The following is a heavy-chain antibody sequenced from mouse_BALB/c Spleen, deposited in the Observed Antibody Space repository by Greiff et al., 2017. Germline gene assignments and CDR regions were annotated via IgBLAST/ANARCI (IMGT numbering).Heavy chain of an antibody. V-gene: IGHV1S81*02. Sequence: VQLQQPGADLVKPGASVKLSCKASGYTFTSYWMHWVQQRPGQGLEWIGEINPSNGRTNYNEKFKSKATLTVDKSSSTAYMQLSSLTSADAAVYYYARGTTDTSGFAYWGQGTLVTVSA. CDR3: ARGTTDTSGFAY. J-gene: IGHJ3*01. CDR2: INPSNGRT. D-gene: IGHD1-2*01. CDR1: GYTFTSYW.